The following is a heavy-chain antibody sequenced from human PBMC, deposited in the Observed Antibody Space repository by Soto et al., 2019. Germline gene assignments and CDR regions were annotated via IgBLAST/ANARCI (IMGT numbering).Heavy chain of an antibody. Sequence: QVQLVQSGAEVKKPGASVKVSCNASGYTFTTYDVNWMRQATGQGPEWLGWMNPYNGDTGYAQKFQGRVTLTRDTSMNTAYLELCCLTYEDTAVYYCARNRRETGDFDYWGQGTLVTVSS. D-gene: IGHD7-27*01. CDR1: GYTFTTYD. J-gene: IGHJ4*02. CDR2: MNPYNGDT. V-gene: IGHV1-8*02. CDR3: ARNRRETGDFDY.